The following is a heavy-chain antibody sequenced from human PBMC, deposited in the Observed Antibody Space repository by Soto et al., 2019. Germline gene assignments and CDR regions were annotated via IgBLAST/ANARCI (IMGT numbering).Heavy chain of an antibody. V-gene: IGHV5-10-1*01. CDR1: GYSFTSYW. CDR3: ARHQPPDIVLMVYATREAYYGMDV. J-gene: IGHJ6*02. D-gene: IGHD2-8*01. CDR2: IDPSDSYT. Sequence: GESLKISCKVSGYSFTSYWISWVRQMPGKGLEWMGRIDPSDSYTNYSPSFQGHVTISADKSISTAYLQWSSLKASDTAMYYCARHQPPDIVLMVYATREAYYGMDVWGQGTTVTVSS.